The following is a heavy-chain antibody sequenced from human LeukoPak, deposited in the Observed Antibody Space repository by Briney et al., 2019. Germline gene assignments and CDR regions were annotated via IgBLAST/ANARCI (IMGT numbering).Heavy chain of an antibody. CDR1: GGSISSYS. J-gene: IGHJ4*02. Sequence: SETLSLTCTVSGGSISSYSWSWIRQPPGKGLEWIAYIYYSGSTNYNPSLKSRVTISVDTSKNQFSLKLSSVTAADTAVYYCARVADYGDYFQFYFDYWGQGTLVTVSS. D-gene: IGHD4-17*01. CDR3: ARVADYGDYFQFYFDY. V-gene: IGHV4-59*01. CDR2: IYYSGST.